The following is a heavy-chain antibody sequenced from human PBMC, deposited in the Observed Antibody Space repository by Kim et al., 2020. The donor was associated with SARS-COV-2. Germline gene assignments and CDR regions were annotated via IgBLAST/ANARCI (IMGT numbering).Heavy chain of an antibody. CDR2: ISSSSSYI. CDR1: GFTFSSYS. V-gene: IGHV3-21*01. CDR3: ARGYYDFWSGPSPYGMDV. D-gene: IGHD3-3*01. Sequence: GGSLRLSCAASGFTFSSYSMNWVRQAPGKGLEWVSSISSSSSYIYYADSVKGRFTISRDNAKNSLYLQMNSLRAEDTAVYYCARGYYDFWSGPSPYGMDVWGQGTTVTVSS. J-gene: IGHJ6*02.